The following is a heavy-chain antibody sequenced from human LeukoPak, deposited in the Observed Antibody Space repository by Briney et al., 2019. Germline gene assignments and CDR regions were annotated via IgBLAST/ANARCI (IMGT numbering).Heavy chain of an antibody. CDR2: IYPGDSDT. V-gene: IGHV5-51*01. CDR3: AITPSNTMIVDY. J-gene: IGHJ4*02. CDR1: GYSFITYR. Sequence: GESLKISCKGSGYSFITYRIGWVRQMPGKGLGWMGIIYPGDSDTRYSPSFQGQVTISADKSISTAYLQWSSLKASDTAMYYCAITPSNTMIVDYWGQGTLVTVSS. D-gene: IGHD3-22*01.